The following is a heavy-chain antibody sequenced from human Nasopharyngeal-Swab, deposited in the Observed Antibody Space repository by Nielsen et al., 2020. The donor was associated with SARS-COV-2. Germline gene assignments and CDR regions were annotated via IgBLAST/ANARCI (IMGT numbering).Heavy chain of an antibody. V-gene: IGHV1-18*04. Sequence: ASVKVSCKASGYTFTGYYMHWVRQAPGQGLEWMGWISAYNGNTNYAQKLQGRVTMTTDTSTSTAYMELRSLRSDDTAVYYCARSVVVPAANLDYWGQGTLVTVSS. J-gene: IGHJ4*02. CDR2: ISAYNGNT. CDR3: ARSVVVPAANLDY. CDR1: GYTFTGYY. D-gene: IGHD2-2*01.